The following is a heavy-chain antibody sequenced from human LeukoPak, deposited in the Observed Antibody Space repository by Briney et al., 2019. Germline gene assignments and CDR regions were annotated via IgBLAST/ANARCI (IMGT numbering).Heavy chain of an antibody. CDR2: IGYDGSNK. D-gene: IGHD5-24*01. CDR3: AKDGYNYYIDY. V-gene: IGHV3-30*02. CDR1: AFTFSSYG. J-gene: IGHJ4*02. Sequence: GRSLRLSCAASAFTFSSYGIHWVRQAPGKGLEWVAFIGYDGSNKYYRDSVKGRFTISRDNSKNTLYLQMNSQRAEDTAVYYCAKDGYNYYIDYWGQGTLVTVSS.